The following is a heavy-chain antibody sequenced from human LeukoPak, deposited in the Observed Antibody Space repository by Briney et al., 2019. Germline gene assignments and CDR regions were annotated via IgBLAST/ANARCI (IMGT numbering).Heavy chain of an antibody. CDR2: IYHNGNT. CDR1: GYSISSGYY. V-gene: IGHV4-38-2*01. D-gene: IGHD3-10*01. Sequence: SETLSLTCAVSGYSISSGYYWGWIRQPPRKGLEWIGSIYHNGNTYYNPSLKSRVTISVDTSKNEFSLKLSSVTAADTAVYYCARGLWFGDENPPYFDYWGQGILVTVSS. J-gene: IGHJ4*02. CDR3: ARGLWFGDENPPYFDY.